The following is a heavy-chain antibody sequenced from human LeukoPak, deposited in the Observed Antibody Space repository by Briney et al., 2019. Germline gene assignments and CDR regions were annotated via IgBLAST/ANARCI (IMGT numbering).Heavy chain of an antibody. CDR3: ARVGRVAARAVDY. Sequence: ASVKVSCKTSGYTFTSYGISWVRQAPGQGLEWMGWISAYNGDTNYAQKLQGRVTMTTDTSTNTAYMELTSLRSDDPAVYYCARVGRVAARAVDYWGQGTLVTVSS. J-gene: IGHJ4*02. V-gene: IGHV1-18*01. CDR2: ISAYNGDT. D-gene: IGHD6-6*01. CDR1: GYTFTSYG.